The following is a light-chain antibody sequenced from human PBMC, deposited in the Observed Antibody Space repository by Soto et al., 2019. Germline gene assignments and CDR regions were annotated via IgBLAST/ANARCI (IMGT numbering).Light chain of an antibody. J-gene: IGKJ4*01. CDR2: AAS. CDR3: QQSYGEHSLT. V-gene: IGKV1-39*01. CDR1: QSISSY. Sequence: DIQMTQSPSSLSASVGDRVTITCRASQSISSYLNWYQQKPGKAPKLLIYAASNLQSGVPSRFSGSGSGTDFTLTISSLRPEDFGTYYCQQSYGEHSLTFGGGTKVEIK.